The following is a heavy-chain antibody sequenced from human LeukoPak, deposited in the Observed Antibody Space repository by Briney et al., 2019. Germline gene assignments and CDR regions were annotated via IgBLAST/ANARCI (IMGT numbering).Heavy chain of an antibody. V-gene: IGHV3-23*01. D-gene: IGHD3-3*01. CDR3: AKFDFWSGSNHGESNDY. J-gene: IGHJ4*02. CDR2: ISGSGGST. CDR1: GFTFSSYA. Sequence: GGSLRLSCAASGFTFSSYAMSWVRQAPGKGLEWVSAISGSGGSTDYAASVKGRFTISRDNSKNTLYLQMNNLRAEDTAIYYCAKFDFWSGSNHGESNDYWGQGTLVTVSS.